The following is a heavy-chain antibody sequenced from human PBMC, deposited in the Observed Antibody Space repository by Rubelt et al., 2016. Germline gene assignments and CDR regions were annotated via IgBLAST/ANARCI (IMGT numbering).Heavy chain of an antibody. CDR1: GFTFSSYA. D-gene: IGHD3-22*01. J-gene: IGHJ3*02. CDR3: ARGNHYDSSGYFSAFDI. CDR2: ISYDGSNK. V-gene: IGHV3-30*04. Sequence: QVQLVESGGGVVQPGRSLRLSCAASGFTFSSYAMHWVRQAPGKGLEWVAVISYDGSNKYYADSVKGRFTISRDNSKNTLYLQMNSLRAEDTAVYYCARGNHYDSSGYFSAFDIWGQGTMVTVSS.